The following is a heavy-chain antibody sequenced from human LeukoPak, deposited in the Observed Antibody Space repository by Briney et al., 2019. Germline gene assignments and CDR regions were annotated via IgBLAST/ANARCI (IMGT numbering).Heavy chain of an antibody. CDR2: IGAYNGNT. CDR1: GYTFTSYG. CDR3: AIDDYGDYFYFQH. V-gene: IGHV1-18*04. Sequence: ASVKVSCKASGYTFTSYGISWVRQAPGQGLEWMGWIGAYNGNTNYAQKLRGRVTMTTDTSTSTAYMELRSLRSDDTAVYYCAIDDYGDYFYFQHWGQGTLVTVSS. J-gene: IGHJ1*01. D-gene: IGHD4-17*01.